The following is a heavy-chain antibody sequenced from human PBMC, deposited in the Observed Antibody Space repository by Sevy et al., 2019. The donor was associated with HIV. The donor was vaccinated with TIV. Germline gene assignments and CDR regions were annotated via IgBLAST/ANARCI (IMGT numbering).Heavy chain of an antibody. J-gene: IGHJ6*02. CDR2: ISGNGGST. V-gene: IGHV3-23*01. D-gene: IGHD3-22*01. CDR3: AKVRLPDYDDSRAYHDMDV. Sequence: GGSLRLSCAASAFTFSNYAMSWVRQAPGKGLEWVSAISGNGGSTDYADSVKGRFTISRDNSKDTLYLQMNSLRAEDTVVFYCAKVRLPDYDDSRAYHDMDVWGQGTTVTVSS. CDR1: AFTFSNYA.